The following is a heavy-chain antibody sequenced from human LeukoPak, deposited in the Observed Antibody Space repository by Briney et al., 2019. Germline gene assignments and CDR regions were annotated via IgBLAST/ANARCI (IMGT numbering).Heavy chain of an antibody. D-gene: IGHD7-27*01. J-gene: IGHJ6*02. CDR3: ARRPNWSLDGMDV. CDR2: INAGNGNT. Sequence: ASVKVSCKASGGTFSKYTISWVRQRPGQRLEWMGWINAGNGNTKYSQKFQGRVTITRDTSASTAYMELSSLRSEDTAVYYCARRPNWSLDGMDVWGQGTTVTVSS. V-gene: IGHV1-3*01. CDR1: GGTFSKYT.